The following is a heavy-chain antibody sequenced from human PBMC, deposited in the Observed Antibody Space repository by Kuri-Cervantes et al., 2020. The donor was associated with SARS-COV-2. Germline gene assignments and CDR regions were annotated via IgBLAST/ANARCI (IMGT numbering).Heavy chain of an antibody. CDR3: AREKGGCSGGSCFYFDY. Sequence: GGSLRLSCAASGFTFSSYAMSWVRQAPGKGLEWVSVIYSGGSSTYYADSVKGRFTISRDNSKNTLYLQMNSLRAEDTAVYYCAREKGGCSGGSCFYFDYWGQGTLVTDSS. D-gene: IGHD2-15*01. CDR1: GFTFSSYA. J-gene: IGHJ4*02. CDR2: IYSGGSST. V-gene: IGHV3-23*03.